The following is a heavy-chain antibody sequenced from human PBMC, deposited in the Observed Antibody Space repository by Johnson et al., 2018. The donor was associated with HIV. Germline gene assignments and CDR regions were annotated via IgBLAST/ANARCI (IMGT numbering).Heavy chain of an antibody. CDR3: ASRYDSSGYYPDAFDI. V-gene: IGHV3-30*04. Sequence: QVQLVESGGGVVQPGRSLRLSCAASGFTFSSYAMHWVRQAPGKGMEWVAVISYDGSNKYYADSVKGRFTVSRDNAKKSLYLQMNSLRAEDTALYYCASRYDSSGYYPDAFDIWGQGTMVTVSS. J-gene: IGHJ3*02. CDR1: GFTFSSYA. CDR2: ISYDGSNK. D-gene: IGHD3-22*01.